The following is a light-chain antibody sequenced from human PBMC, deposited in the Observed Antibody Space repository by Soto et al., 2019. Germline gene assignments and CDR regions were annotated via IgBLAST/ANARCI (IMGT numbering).Light chain of an antibody. V-gene: IGLV1-47*01. CDR2: RNN. Sequence: QSVLTQPPSASGTPGQRVTISCSGSSSNIGSNYVYWYHQLPGTAPKLVIYRNNQRPSGVPDRISGSKSGTSASLAISGLLSEDDADYYCAAWDDRLSGLVFGRGTKLTVL. CDR3: AAWDDRLSGLV. CDR1: SSNIGSNY. J-gene: IGLJ2*01.